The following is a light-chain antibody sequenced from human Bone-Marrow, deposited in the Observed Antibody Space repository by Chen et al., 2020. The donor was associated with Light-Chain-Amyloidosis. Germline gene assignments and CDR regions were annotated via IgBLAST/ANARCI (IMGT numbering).Light chain of an antibody. CDR1: QSVSSN. Sequence: EIVMTQSPPTLSVSPGERATLSCRASQSVSSNLAWYQQKPGQAPRLLIYGASTRATGIPARFSGSGSGTDFTLTISSIEAEDFAVYSCQQYNQWPKTFGRGTKVEI. V-gene: IGKV3-15*01. J-gene: IGKJ1*01. CDR2: GAS. CDR3: QQYNQWPKT.